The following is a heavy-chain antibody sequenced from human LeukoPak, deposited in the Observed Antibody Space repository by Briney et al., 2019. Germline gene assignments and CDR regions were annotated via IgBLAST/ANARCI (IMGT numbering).Heavy chain of an antibody. CDR2: ISSSSSTI. CDR1: GFTFSSYG. D-gene: IGHD2-21*02. Sequence: GGSLRLSCAASGFTFSSYGMTWVRQAPGKGLEWVSYISSSSSTIYYADSVKGRFTISRDNAKSSVYLQLNSLRADDTAIYYCAKDIPGGGDDYWGQGTLVTVSS. V-gene: IGHV3-48*04. CDR3: AKDIPGGGDDY. J-gene: IGHJ4*02.